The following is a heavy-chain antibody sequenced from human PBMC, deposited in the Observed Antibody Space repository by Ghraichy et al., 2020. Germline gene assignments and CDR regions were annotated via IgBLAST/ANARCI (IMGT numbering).Heavy chain of an antibody. CDR3: WVTATVNEGVFDY. CDR1: GGSFSGYY. CDR2: INHSGST. Sequence: SETLSLTCAVYGGSFSGYYWSWIRQPPGKGLEWIGEINHSGSTNYNPSLKSRVTISVDTSKNQFSLKLSSVTAADTAVYYCWVTATVNEGVFDYWGQGTLVTVSS. V-gene: IGHV4-34*01. D-gene: IGHD4-17*01. J-gene: IGHJ4*02.